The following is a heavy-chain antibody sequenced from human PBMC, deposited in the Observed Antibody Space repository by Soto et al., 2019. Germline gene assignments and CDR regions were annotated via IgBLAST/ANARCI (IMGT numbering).Heavy chain of an antibody. Sequence: QVQLVQSGAEVKKPGSSVKVSCKASGGTFSSYTISWVRQAPGQGLEWMGRIIPILGIANYAQKFQGRVTITADKPTSTAYMELSSLRSEDTAVYYCAGSGYSGGWWRSWGQGTLVTVSS. CDR3: AGSGYSGGWWRS. J-gene: IGHJ5*02. CDR1: GGTFSSYT. V-gene: IGHV1-69*02. CDR2: IIPILGIA. D-gene: IGHD6-19*01.